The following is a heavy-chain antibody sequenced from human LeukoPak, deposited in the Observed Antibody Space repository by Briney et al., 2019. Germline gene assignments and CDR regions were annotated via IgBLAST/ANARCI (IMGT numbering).Heavy chain of an antibody. D-gene: IGHD3-10*01. CDR1: SGSISTSNYY. J-gene: IGHJ5*02. CDR3: ARGGYYGSGNDFRFDP. CDR2: IFYSGST. V-gene: IGHV4-39*07. Sequence: PSETLSLTCTVSSGSISTSNYYWGWVRQPPGKALEWIGNIFYSGSTYYSPSLKSRVTISLDTSRNQFSLKLKSVTAADTAVYYCARGGYYGSGNDFRFDPWGQGTLVTVSS.